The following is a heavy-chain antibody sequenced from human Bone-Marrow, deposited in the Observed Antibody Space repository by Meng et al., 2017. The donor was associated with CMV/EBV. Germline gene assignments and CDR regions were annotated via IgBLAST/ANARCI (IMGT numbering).Heavy chain of an antibody. V-gene: IGHV3-30*04. D-gene: IGHD2-2*02. Sequence: GGSLRLSCAASGFTFSSYAMHWVRQAPGKGLEWVAVISYDGSNKYYADSVKGRFTISRDNAKNSLYLQMNSLRAEDMAVYYCAREIVVVPAAIYYYYGMDVWGQGTTATVSS. CDR2: ISYDGSNK. CDR3: AREIVVVPAAIYYYYGMDV. J-gene: IGHJ6*02. CDR1: GFTFSSYA.